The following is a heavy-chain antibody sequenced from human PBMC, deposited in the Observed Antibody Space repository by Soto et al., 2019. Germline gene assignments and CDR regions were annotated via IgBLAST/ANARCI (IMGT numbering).Heavy chain of an antibody. CDR1: GGSISSSNW. CDR2: IYHSGST. J-gene: IGHJ3*02. Sequence: QVQLQESGPGLVKPSGTLSLTCAVSGGSISSSNWWSWVRQPPGKGLEWIGEIYHSGSTNYNPSLKSRVTISVDKSKNPFSLKLSSVTAADTAVYYCARKYYGSGSYYNGRLDAFDIWGQGTMVTVSS. CDR3: ARKYYGSGSYYNGRLDAFDI. V-gene: IGHV4-4*02. D-gene: IGHD3-10*01.